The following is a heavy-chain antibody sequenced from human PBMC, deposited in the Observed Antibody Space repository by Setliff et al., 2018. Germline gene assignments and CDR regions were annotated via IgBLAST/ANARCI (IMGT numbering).Heavy chain of an antibody. J-gene: IGHJ4*02. CDR2: LSTSLSSSGTA. D-gene: IGHD6-13*01. CDR3: VRESRSTWYRRDF. Sequence: SETLSLTCSVSGGSITGGGYYWNWIRQPAGKGLEWIRRLSTSLSSSGTATYNPSLKSRATIYVGPADNQLSLRLDSVTAADTAVYYCVRESRSTWYRRDFWGQGTLVTVSS. CDR1: GGSITGGGYY. V-gene: IGHV4-61*02.